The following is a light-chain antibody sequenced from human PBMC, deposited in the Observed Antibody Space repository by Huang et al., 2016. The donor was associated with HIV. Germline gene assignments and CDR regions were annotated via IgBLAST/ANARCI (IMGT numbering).Light chain of an antibody. CDR3: QQYNNWPRT. V-gene: IGKV3-15*01. CDR1: QSVNTN. J-gene: IGKJ1*01. Sequence: EIVMTQSPATLSVSPGQRVTLSCRASQSVNTNLAWYQQTPGQAPRLLMFGSSPRATGVPARFSGGGSGTEVTLPVSSLQSENFAVYYCQQYNNWPRTFGQGTKVEIK. CDR2: GSS.